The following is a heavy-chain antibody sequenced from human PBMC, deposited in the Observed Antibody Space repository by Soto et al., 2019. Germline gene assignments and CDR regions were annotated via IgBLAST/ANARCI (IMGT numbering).Heavy chain of an antibody. CDR1: GFTFSIYG. V-gene: IGHV3-33*01. CDR3: ARDRQWLVHGYYYYMDV. CDR2: IWYDGSNK. D-gene: IGHD6-19*01. J-gene: IGHJ6*03. Sequence: GGSLRLSCAASGFTFSIYGMHWFRQAPGKGLEWVAVIWYDGSNKYYADSVKGRFTISRDNSKNTLYLQMNSLRAEDTAVYYCARDRQWLVHGYYYYMDVWGKGTTVTVSS.